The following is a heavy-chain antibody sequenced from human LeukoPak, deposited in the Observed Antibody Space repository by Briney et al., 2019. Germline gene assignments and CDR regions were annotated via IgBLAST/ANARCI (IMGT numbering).Heavy chain of an antibody. Sequence: SGGSLRLSCAASGFTFDDYGMSWVRQAPGKGLEWVSGINWNGGSTGYADSVKGRFTISRDNAKNSLYLQMNSLRDEDTALYHCARVLYSSGWLDAFDIWGQGTMVTVSS. V-gene: IGHV3-20*01. J-gene: IGHJ3*02. CDR2: INWNGGST. D-gene: IGHD6-19*01. CDR3: ARVLYSSGWLDAFDI. CDR1: GFTFDDYG.